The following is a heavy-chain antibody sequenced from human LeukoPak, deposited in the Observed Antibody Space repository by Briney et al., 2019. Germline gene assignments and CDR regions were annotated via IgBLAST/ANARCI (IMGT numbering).Heavy chain of an antibody. CDR2: ISSSGGTI. CDR3: ARLRADSSGSYYFVY. D-gene: IGHD3-22*01. J-gene: IGHJ4*02. Sequence: GSLRLSCAASGFTFSDYYMSWIRQAPGEGLEWISYISSSGGTISYADSVKGRFTISRDIAKNSLYLQMNSLRAEDTAVYYCARLRADSSGSYYFVYWGQGTLVTVSS. V-gene: IGHV3-11*01. CDR1: GFTFSDYY.